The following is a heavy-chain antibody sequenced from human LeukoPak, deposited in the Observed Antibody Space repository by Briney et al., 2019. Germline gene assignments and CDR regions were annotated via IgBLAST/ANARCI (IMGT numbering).Heavy chain of an antibody. CDR3: ARILYCSSTSCYQGPNYYYYYMDV. V-gene: IGHV4-39*01. J-gene: IGHJ6*03. Sequence: SETLSLTCTVSGGSISSSSYYWGWIRQPPGKGLEWIGSIYYSGSTYYNPSLKSRVTISVDTSKNQFSLKLSSVTAADTAVYYCARILYCSSTSCYQGPNYYYYYMDVWGKGTTVTVSS. D-gene: IGHD2-2*01. CDR2: IYYSGST. CDR1: GGSISSSSYY.